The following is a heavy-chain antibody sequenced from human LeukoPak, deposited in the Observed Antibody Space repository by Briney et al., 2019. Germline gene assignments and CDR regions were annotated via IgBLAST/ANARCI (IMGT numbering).Heavy chain of an antibody. CDR3: VRIGCSRTSCYGNSVDP. V-gene: IGHV1-18*01. Sequence: ASVKVSCKASGYTFTNYGINWVRQAPGRGLEWMGWISGYNGDTQYAQKFQGRVTMTTDTSTTTAYMDLRSLTSDDTAAYYCVRIGCSRTSCYGNSVDPWGQGTLVTVSS. D-gene: IGHD2-2*01. J-gene: IGHJ5*02. CDR2: ISGYNGDT. CDR1: GYTFTNYG.